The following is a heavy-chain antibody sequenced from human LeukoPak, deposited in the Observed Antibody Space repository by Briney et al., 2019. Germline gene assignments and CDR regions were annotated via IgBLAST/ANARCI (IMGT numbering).Heavy chain of an antibody. V-gene: IGHV4-59*12. Sequence: PSETLSLTCTVSGGSISSYYWSWIRQPPGKGLEWVGYIYYSGSTNYTPPLPSRVTISFDTSNHQFSLKLSSTADAATAVSYCARAPAVVPAAPTNPGGNWFAPWGQGTLVTVSS. CDR2: IYYSGST. D-gene: IGHD2-2*01. CDR1: GGSISSYY. CDR3: ARAPAVVPAAPTNPGGNWFAP. J-gene: IGHJ5*02.